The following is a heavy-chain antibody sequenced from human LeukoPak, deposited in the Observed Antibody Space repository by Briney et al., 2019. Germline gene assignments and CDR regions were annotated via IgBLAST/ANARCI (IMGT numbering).Heavy chain of an antibody. V-gene: IGHV4-59*01. CDR3: ARGERGYSYGYFDY. CDR2: IYYSGST. Sequence: SETLSLTCTVSGGSISSYYWSWIRQPPGKGLEWIGYIYYSGSTNYNPSLKSRVTISVDTSKNQFSLKLSSVTAADTAVYYCARGERGYSYGYFDYWGQGTLVTVSS. CDR1: GGSISSYY. D-gene: IGHD5-18*01. J-gene: IGHJ4*02.